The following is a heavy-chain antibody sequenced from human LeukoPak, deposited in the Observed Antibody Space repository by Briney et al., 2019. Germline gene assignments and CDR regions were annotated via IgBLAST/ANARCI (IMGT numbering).Heavy chain of an antibody. CDR3: AKDHEHTYYYYMDV. J-gene: IGHJ6*03. CDR2: IYYSGST. Sequence: SETLSLTCTVSGGSISSYYWSWIRQPPGKGLEWIGYIYYSGSTNYNPSLKSRVTISVDTSKNQFSLKLSSVTAADTAVYYCAKDHEHTYYYYMDVWGKGTTVTISS. D-gene: IGHD1/OR15-1a*01. V-gene: IGHV4-59*12. CDR1: GGSISSYY.